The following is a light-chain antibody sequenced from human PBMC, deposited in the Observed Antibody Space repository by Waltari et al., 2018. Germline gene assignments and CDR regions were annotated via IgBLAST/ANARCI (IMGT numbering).Light chain of an antibody. J-gene: IGKJ4*02. V-gene: IGKV3-11*01. CDR1: QSVSNY. CDR3: QQRSNWPGLT. Sequence: EIVLTQSPATLSLSPGDRATLSCWASQSVSNYLAWYQQKPGQPPRLLIYGASNRAAGIPDRFSGSGSGTDFTLTISSLDTEDVAVYFCQQRSNWPGLTFGGGTKVEIK. CDR2: GAS.